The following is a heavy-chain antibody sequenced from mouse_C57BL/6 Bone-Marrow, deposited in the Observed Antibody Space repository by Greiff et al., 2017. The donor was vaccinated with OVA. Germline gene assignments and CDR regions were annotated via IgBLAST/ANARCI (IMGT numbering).Heavy chain of an antibody. Sequence: ESGPGLVKPSQSLSLTCSVTGYSITSGYYWNWIRQFPGNKLEWMGYISYDGSNNYNPSLKNRISITRDTSKNQFFLKLNSVTTEDTATYYCARDGGTALFDYWGQGTTLTVSS. CDR3: ARDGGTALFDY. CDR1: GYSITSGYY. D-gene: IGHD3-3*01. CDR2: ISYDGSN. V-gene: IGHV3-6*01. J-gene: IGHJ2*01.